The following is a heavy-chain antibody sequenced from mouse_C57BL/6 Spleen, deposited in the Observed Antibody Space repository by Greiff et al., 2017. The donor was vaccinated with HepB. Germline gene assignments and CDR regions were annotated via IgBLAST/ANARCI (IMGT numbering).Heavy chain of an antibody. J-gene: IGHJ4*01. CDR3: ARGDGYYEGAMDY. CDR2: ISNGGGST. Sequence: EVKVEESGGGLVQPGGSLKLSCAASGFTFSDYYMYWVRQTPEKRLEWVAYISNGGGSTYYPDTVKGRFTISRDNAKNTLYLQMSRLKSEDTAMYYCARGDGYYEGAMDYWGQGTSVTVSS. V-gene: IGHV5-12*01. D-gene: IGHD2-3*01. CDR1: GFTFSDYY.